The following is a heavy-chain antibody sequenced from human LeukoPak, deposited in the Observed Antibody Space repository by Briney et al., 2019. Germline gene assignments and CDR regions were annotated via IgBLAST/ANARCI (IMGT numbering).Heavy chain of an antibody. CDR1: GFTFDDFT. Sequence: GGSLRLSCAASGFTFDDFTMHWFRQPPGRGLQWVSLITGDGGTTSYADSVKGRFTISRDNSKNSLYLHMNSLRNEDTALYYFAKGHFGAGHYWGQGTLVTVSS. CDR3: AKGHFGAGHY. CDR2: ITGDGGTT. V-gene: IGHV3-43*02. J-gene: IGHJ4*02. D-gene: IGHD3-3*01.